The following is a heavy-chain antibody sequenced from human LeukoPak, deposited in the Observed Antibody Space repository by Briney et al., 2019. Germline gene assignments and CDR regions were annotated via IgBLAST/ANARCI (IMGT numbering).Heavy chain of an antibody. CDR2: INQDGSEK. V-gene: IGHV3-7*01. CDR3: AGGSSGL. J-gene: IGHJ3*01. Sequence: GGSLRLSCATSEFTFSRYSMYWVRQAPGKGLECVANINQDGSEKYYADSVKGRFTISRDNAKNSLYLQMNSLRAEDTAVYYCAGGSSGLWGQGTMVTVSS. D-gene: IGHD3-22*01. CDR1: EFTFSRYS.